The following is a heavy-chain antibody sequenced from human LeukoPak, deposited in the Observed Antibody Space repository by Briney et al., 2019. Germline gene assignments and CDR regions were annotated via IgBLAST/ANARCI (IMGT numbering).Heavy chain of an antibody. D-gene: IGHD3-22*01. Sequence: GRSLRLSCAASGFTFSSYAMHWVRQAPGKGLEWVAVISYDGSNKYYADSVKGRFTISRDNAKNSLYLQMNSLRAEDTAVYYCARDHRDYYDSSGYYYPLDYWGQGTLVTVSS. CDR3: ARDHRDYYDSSGYYYPLDY. CDR2: ISYDGSNK. V-gene: IGHV3-30-3*01. CDR1: GFTFSSYA. J-gene: IGHJ4*02.